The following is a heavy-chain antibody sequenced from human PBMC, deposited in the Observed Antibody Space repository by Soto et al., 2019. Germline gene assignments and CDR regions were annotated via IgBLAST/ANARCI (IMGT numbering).Heavy chain of an antibody. CDR2: IYYIGST. V-gene: IGHV4-59*01. CDR3: ARGYRPALGPPWARVNWFAP. D-gene: IGHD3-16*01. CDR1: GGSMSNYY. J-gene: IGHJ5*02. Sequence: SETLSLTCTVSGGSMSNYYWSWIRQPPGKGLEWIGYIYYIGSTNYNPSLKSRVTMSVDTSRNQLSLNLTSVTTADTAVYYCARGYRPALGPPWARVNWFAPWAQGTLVTVSS.